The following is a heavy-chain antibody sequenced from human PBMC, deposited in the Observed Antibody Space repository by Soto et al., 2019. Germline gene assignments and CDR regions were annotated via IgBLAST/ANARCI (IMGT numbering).Heavy chain of an antibody. CDR1: GYSVTSSDYY. CDR2: MFYSGLT. CDR3: APLSVSLSGPYGIHV. V-gene: IGHV4-39*01. Sequence: SETLSLNCSVSGYSVTSSDYYWAWIRQPPGKGLEWIGSMFYSGLTYYNPSLKSRVTPSVDTSKNQFSVRLNSVTAADTAVYYCAPLSVSLSGPYGIHVWGQGTTVTVSS. J-gene: IGHJ6*02. D-gene: IGHD2-15*01.